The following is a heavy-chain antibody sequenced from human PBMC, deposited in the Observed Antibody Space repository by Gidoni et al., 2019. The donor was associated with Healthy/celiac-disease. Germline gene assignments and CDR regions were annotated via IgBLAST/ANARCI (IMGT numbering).Heavy chain of an antibody. V-gene: IGHV4-39*01. D-gene: IGHD6-13*01. CDR3: AMSYSRGPESRGCFDY. CDR2: IYYSGST. J-gene: IGHJ4*02. Sequence: QLQLQASGPGLVKPSETLSLTCTVSGGSIRSRSSYWGWIRQPPGKGLEWIGSIYYSGSTYYNPSLKSRVTISVDTSKNQFSLKLSSVTAADTAVYYCAMSYSRGPESRGCFDYWGQGTLVTVSS. CDR1: GGSIRSRSSY.